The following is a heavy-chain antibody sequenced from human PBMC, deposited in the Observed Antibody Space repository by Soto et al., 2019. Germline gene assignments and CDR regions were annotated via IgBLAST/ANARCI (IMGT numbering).Heavy chain of an antibody. CDR1: GFTFSDYY. CDR2: ISSSGSTI. D-gene: IGHD3-3*01. V-gene: IGHV3-11*01. CDR3: ASSPGDFWSGYYTGPGGY. Sequence: GGSLRLSCAASGFTFSDYYMSWIRQAPGKGLEWVSYISSSGSTIYYADSVKGRFTISRDNAKNSLYLQMNSLRAEDTAVYYCASSPGDFWSGYYTGPGGYWGQGTLVTVSS. J-gene: IGHJ4*02.